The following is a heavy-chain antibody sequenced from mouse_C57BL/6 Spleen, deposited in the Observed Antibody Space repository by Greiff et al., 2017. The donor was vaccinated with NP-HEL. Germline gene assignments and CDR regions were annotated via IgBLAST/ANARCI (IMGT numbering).Heavy chain of an antibody. D-gene: IGHD1-1*01. CDR2: IYPGGGYT. CDR1: GYTFTNYW. V-gene: IGHV1-63*01. J-gene: IGHJ2*01. Sequence: VQLKQSGAELVRPGTSVKMSCKASGYTFTNYWIGWAKQRPGHGLEWIGDIYPGGGYTNYNEKFKGKATLTADKSSSTAYMQFSSLTSEDSAIYYCARGATVVAYYFDYWGQGTTLTVSS. CDR3: ARGATVVAYYFDY.